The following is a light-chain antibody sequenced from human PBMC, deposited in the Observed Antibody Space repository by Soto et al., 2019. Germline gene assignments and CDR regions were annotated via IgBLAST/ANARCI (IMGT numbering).Light chain of an antibody. J-gene: IGKJ2*01. CDR1: QSISRSY. CDR3: QQNGSSPST. CDR2: GAS. V-gene: IGKV3-20*01. Sequence: EVVLTQSPGTLSLSPGERATLSCRASQSISRSYLAWYQQKPGQAPRLLIYGASIRATGIPDRFSGSGSGTDFTVIISRREPEDVAVYYFQQNGSSPSTFGQGTKLDIK.